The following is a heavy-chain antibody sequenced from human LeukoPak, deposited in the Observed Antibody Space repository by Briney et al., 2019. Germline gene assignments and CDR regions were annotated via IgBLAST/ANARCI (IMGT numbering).Heavy chain of an antibody. Sequence: PSETLSLTCTVSGGSISSSSHYWGWIRQPPGKGLECIGSLYYSGGTYHNPSLKSRVTISVDTSKNQFSVRLSSATAADTAMYYCARIGLYSSASYYFDYWGQGTLVTVSS. CDR3: ARIGLYSSASYYFDY. D-gene: IGHD6-19*01. J-gene: IGHJ4*02. CDR2: LYYSGGT. CDR1: GGSISSSSHY. V-gene: IGHV4-39*07.